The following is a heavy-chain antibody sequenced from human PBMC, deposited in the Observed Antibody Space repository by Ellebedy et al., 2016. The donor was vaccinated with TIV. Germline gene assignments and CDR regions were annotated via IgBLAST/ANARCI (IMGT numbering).Heavy chain of an antibody. V-gene: IGHV3-48*04. Sequence: GGSLRLXXAASGFTSSSYSMNWVRQAPGKGLEWVSYISSSSSTIYYADSVKGRFTISRDNAKNSLYLQMNSLRAEDTAVYYCAKVIGGSGSTPDYWGQGTLVTVSS. CDR2: ISSSSSTI. CDR3: AKVIGGSGSTPDY. J-gene: IGHJ4*02. D-gene: IGHD3-10*01. CDR1: GFTSSSYS.